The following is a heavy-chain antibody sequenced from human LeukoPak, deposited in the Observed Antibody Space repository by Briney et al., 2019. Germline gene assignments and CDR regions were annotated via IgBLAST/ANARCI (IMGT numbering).Heavy chain of an antibody. Sequence: GGSLRLSCAASGFTSDDYAMHWVRQAPGKGLEWVSGISWNSGSIGYADSVKGRFTISRDNAKNSLYLQMNSLRAEDTALYYCAKNVALAAPSWGYFDYWGQGTLVTVSS. J-gene: IGHJ4*02. D-gene: IGHD6-13*01. CDR2: ISWNSGSI. CDR3: AKNVALAAPSWGYFDY. CDR1: GFTSDDYA. V-gene: IGHV3-9*02.